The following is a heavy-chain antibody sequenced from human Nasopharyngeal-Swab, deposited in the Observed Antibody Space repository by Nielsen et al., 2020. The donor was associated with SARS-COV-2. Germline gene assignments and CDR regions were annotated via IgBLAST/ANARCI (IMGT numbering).Heavy chain of an antibody. D-gene: IGHD3-22*01. CDR3: ARQDSSAYYYVFNY. V-gene: IGHV3-30*02. J-gene: IGHJ4*02. CDR2: IRYDGSDY. CDR1: GFTFSSYA. Sequence: GESLKISCEASGFTFSSYAMNWVRQAPGKGLEWVAFIRYDGSDYYYADSVEGRFTISRDNSKNTLYLQLNSLRAEDTAVYYCARQDSSAYYYVFNYWGQGTLVTVSS.